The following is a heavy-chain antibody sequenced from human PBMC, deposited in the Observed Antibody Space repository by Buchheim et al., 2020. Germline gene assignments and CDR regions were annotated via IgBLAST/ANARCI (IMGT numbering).Heavy chain of an antibody. J-gene: IGHJ6*03. CDR2: IKQDGSEK. CDR3: ARVSGSGSYILYYYYYYMDV. D-gene: IGHD3-10*01. Sequence: EVQLVESGGGLVQPGGSLRLSCAASGFTFSSYWMSWVRQAPGKGLEWVANIKQDGSEKSYVDSVKGRFTISRDNAKNSLYLQMNSLRAEDTAVYYCARVSGSGSYILYYYYYYMDVWGKGTT. CDR1: GFTFSSYW. V-gene: IGHV3-7*01.